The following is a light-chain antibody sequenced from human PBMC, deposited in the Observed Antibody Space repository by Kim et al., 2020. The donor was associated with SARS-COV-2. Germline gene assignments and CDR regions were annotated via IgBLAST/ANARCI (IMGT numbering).Light chain of an antibody. J-gene: IGLJ2*01. CDR2: RNN. CDR1: SSNIGSHY. CDR3: AAWDDSLSALV. Sequence: GQMVTISCSRSSSNIGSHYVYWYQQLPGTAPNLLIYRNNQRPSGVPDRFSCSKSGTSASLAISGLRSEDEADYYCAAWDDSLSALVFGGGTQLTVL. V-gene: IGLV1-47*01.